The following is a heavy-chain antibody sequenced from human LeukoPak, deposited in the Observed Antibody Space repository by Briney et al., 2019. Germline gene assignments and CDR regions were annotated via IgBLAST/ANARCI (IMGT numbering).Heavy chain of an antibody. CDR2: INPSGGST. Sequence: ASVKVSCKASGYTFTIYYIHWVRQAPGQGLEWMGIINPSGGSTSYAQKFQGRVTMTRDTFTSTVYMELSSLRSEDTAMYYCTRDSYSGYDRSLGYWGQGTLVTVSS. V-gene: IGHV1-46*03. CDR1: GYTFTIYY. D-gene: IGHD5-12*01. J-gene: IGHJ4*02. CDR3: TRDSYSGYDRSLGY.